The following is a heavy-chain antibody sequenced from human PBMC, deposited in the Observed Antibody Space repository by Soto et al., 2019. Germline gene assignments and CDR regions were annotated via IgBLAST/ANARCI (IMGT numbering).Heavy chain of an antibody. J-gene: IGHJ6*02. CDR2: IYYSGST. V-gene: IGHV4-30-4*01. CDR3: VRQVVPAAIGYYYYGMDV. D-gene: IGHD2-2*02. CDR1: GGSISSGDYY. Sequence: QVQLQESGPGLVKPSQTLSLTCTVSGGSISSGDYYWSWIRQPPGKGLEWIGYIYYSGSTYYNPSLKSRVTISVDTSKNQFSLKLSSVTAADTAVYYCVRQVVPAAIGYYYYGMDVWGQGTTVTVSS.